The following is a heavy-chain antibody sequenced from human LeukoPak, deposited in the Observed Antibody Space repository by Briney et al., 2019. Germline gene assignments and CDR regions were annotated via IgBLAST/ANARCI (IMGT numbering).Heavy chain of an antibody. D-gene: IGHD3-22*01. CDR1: GFTFSSYG. V-gene: IGHV3-30*18. CDR2: ISYDGSNK. J-gene: IGHJ4*02. Sequence: PGGSLRLSCTGSGFTFSSYGMHWVRQAPGKGLEWVAVISYDGSNKYYADSVKGRFTISRDNSKNTLYLQMNSLRAEDTAVYYCAKDLYDSSGYSMDYWGQGTLVTVSS. CDR3: AKDLYDSSGYSMDY.